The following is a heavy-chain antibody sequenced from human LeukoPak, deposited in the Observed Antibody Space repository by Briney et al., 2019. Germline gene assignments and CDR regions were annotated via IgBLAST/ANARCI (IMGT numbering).Heavy chain of an antibody. V-gene: IGHV3-30*03. J-gene: IGHJ4*02. CDR2: ISYDGSNK. CDR3: ARVTGAYYYDSSGYSFLDY. CDR1: GFTFSSYG. Sequence: GRSLRLSCAASGFTFSSYGMHWVRQAPGKGLEWVAVISYDGSNKYYADSVKGRFTISRDNSKNTLYLQMNSLRAEDTAVYYCARVTGAYYYDSSGYSFLDYWGQGTLVTVSS. D-gene: IGHD3-22*01.